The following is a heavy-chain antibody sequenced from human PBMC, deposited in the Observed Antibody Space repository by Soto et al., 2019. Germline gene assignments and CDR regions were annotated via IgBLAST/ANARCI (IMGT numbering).Heavy chain of an antibody. D-gene: IGHD2-2*01. CDR3: ARACSSNSCYDVFDF. CDR1: GGSISSYY. CDR2: IYTSGST. Sequence: SETLSLTCTVSGGSISSYYWSWIRQPAGKGLEWIGRIYTSGSTNYNPSLKSRVTMSVDTSKNQFSLKLSSVTAADTAVYYCARACSSNSCYDVFDFWGQGTLVTVSS. J-gene: IGHJ4*02. V-gene: IGHV4-4*07.